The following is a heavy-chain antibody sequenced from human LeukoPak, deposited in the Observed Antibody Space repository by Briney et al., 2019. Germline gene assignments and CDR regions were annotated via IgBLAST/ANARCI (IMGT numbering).Heavy chain of an antibody. Sequence: GGFLRLSCAASGFTFSSYGMHWVRQAPGKGLEWVAVISYDGSNKYYADSVKGRFTISRDNSKNTLYLQMNSLRAEDTAVYYCPTCSTSRGMDVWGKGTTVTVSS. J-gene: IGHJ6*04. V-gene: IGHV3-30*03. D-gene: IGHD2-2*01. CDR3: PTCSTSRGMDV. CDR2: ISYDGSNK. CDR1: GFTFSSYG.